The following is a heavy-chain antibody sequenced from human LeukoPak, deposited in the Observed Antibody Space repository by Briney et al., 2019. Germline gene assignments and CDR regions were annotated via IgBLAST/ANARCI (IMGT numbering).Heavy chain of an antibody. CDR3: ARERAAPGHIDY. D-gene: IGHD6-13*01. J-gene: IGHJ4*02. CDR1: SFSISTNRYH. Sequence: SETLSLTCIASSFSISTNRYHWGWIRQPPGKGLEWIGSISYSGSTYYNLSLKSRVTISIDTSNNQFFLKLASVAAADTAVYYCARERAAPGHIDYWGQGILVTVSS. CDR2: ISYSGST. V-gene: IGHV4-39*02.